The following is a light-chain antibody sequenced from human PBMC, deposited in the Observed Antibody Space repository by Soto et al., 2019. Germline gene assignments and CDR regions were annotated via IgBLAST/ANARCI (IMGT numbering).Light chain of an antibody. Sequence: DIVLTQSPGTLSLSPGDIATLSCWANQTVDNNHLDWFQQKPGQPPRRLIYGAYARPTGIPSRFSGSGSGTDFTLTISRVEPDDFAIYYCHQYAGSPPWTFGQGTRVDFK. CDR2: GAY. V-gene: IGKV3-20*01. J-gene: IGKJ1*01. CDR3: HQYAGSPPWT. CDR1: QTVDNNH.